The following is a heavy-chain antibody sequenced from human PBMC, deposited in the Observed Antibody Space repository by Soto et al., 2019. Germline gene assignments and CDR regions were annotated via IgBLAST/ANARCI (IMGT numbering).Heavy chain of an antibody. CDR1: GGSISSSSYY. D-gene: IGHD1-7*01. V-gene: IGHV4-39*01. J-gene: IGHJ6*02. Sequence: VSGGSISSSSYYWGWIRQPPGKGLEWIGSIYYSGSTYYNPSLKSRVTISVDTSKNQFSLKLSSVTAADTAVYYCAPSRGGNYLYYYYGMDVWGQGTTVTVSS. CDR3: APSRGGNYLYYYYGMDV. CDR2: IYYSGST.